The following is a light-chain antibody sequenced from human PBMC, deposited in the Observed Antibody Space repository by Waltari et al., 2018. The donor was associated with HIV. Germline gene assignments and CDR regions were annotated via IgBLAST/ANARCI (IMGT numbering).Light chain of an antibody. CDR2: LNSDGSH. J-gene: IGLJ1*01. Sequence: QLVLTQSPSASASLGASVKLTCTLSSGHSHYAIAWHQQQPEKGPRYLMKLNSDGSHTKGDGITDRFSGSSSGAERYLTISTLQSEDEADYYCQTWGTGIQVFGSGTKVTVL. V-gene: IGLV4-69*01. CDR3: QTWGTGIQV. CDR1: SGHSHYA.